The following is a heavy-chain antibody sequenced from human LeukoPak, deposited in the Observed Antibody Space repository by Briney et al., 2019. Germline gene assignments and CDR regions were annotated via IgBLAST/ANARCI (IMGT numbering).Heavy chain of an antibody. J-gene: IGHJ4*02. CDR3: TRGARERGFDY. D-gene: IGHD6-6*01. CDR1: TTFSKYW. CDR2: INTDGTTT. Sequence: PGESLRLSCTSSTTFSKYWMHWVRQAPGKGLEWVSRINTDGTTTNYTDSVKGGFTISRDNAGNVLYLQMNSLRVEDTAVYYCTRGARERGFDYWGQGTLVTVSS. V-gene: IGHV3-74*01.